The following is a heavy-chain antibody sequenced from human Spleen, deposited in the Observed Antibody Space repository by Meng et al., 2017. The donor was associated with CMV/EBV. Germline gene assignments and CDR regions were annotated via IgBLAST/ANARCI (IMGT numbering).Heavy chain of an antibody. V-gene: IGHV1-2*06. CDR2: INPNSDGT. CDR1: GYPFTGDY. D-gene: IGHD3-22*01. Sequence: QIQLVQSGPELRRPGASVKVSCNASGYPFTGDYRHWVRQSPGQGLEWMGRINPNSDGTIYAQDFKGRVTITRDTSINTAYMELTRLRSDDTAVYYCALDYDNYGYYYAFDYWGQGTLVTVSS. CDR3: ALDYDNYGYYYAFDY. J-gene: IGHJ4*02.